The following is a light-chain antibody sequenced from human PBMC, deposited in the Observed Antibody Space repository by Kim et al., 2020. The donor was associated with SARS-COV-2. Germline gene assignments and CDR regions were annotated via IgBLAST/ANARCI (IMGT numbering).Light chain of an antibody. CDR1: KSVSSN. J-gene: IGKJ1*01. V-gene: IGKV3-15*01. CDR2: GAS. Sequence: EIVMTQSPATLSVSPGERATLSCRASKSVSSNLAWYQQKPGQAPRLLIHGASTRAIGIPARFSGSGSGTEFTLIISSLQSEDFALYYCRQYNNWPPWTFGQGTKVDIK. CDR3: RQYNNWPPWT.